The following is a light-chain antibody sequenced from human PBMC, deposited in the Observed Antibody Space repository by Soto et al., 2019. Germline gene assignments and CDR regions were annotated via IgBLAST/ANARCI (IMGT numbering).Light chain of an antibody. CDR3: GCWDNSPNKVV. J-gene: IGLJ2*01. V-gene: IGLV1-51*01. Sequence: SVLTQPPSVSAAPGQKVTISCPGTSSNVGINSVAWYQHIAGTAPRLLIYDNTERPSEIPDRFSGSKSGMSATLDITGLQTGDEANYYCGCWDNSPNKVVFGGGTKLTVL. CDR1: SSNVGINS. CDR2: DNT.